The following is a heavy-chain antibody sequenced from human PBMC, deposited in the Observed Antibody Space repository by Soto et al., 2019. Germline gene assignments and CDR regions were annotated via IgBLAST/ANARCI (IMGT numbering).Heavy chain of an antibody. J-gene: IGHJ4*02. Sequence: NPSETLSLTCSVSGGSISSSDYYWAWIRRPPGKGLEWIGSIYYSGITYYNPSLKSRITISVDTSKNQFSLKLGSVTAADTAVYYCARLRGDYGYFGQWGQGTLVTVSS. D-gene: IGHD4-17*01. V-gene: IGHV4-39*01. CDR3: ARLRGDYGYFGQ. CDR1: GGSISSSDYY. CDR2: IYYSGIT.